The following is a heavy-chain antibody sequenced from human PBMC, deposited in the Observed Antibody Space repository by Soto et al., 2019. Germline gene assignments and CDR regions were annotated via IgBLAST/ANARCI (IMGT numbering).Heavy chain of an antibody. V-gene: IGHV3-30*18. Sequence: GGSLRLSCAASGFTFSSYGMHWVRQAPGKGLEWVAVISYDGSSKYYADSVKGRFTISGDNSKNTLYLQMNSLRAEDTAVYYCAKDRRIHYYYGMDVWGQGTTVTVSS. CDR3: AKDRRIHYYYGMDV. J-gene: IGHJ6*02. CDR2: ISYDGSSK. CDR1: GFTFSSYG.